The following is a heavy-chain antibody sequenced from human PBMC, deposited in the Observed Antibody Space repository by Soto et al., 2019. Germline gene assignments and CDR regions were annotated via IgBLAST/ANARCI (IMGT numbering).Heavy chain of an antibody. CDR1: GGTFSSYT. CDR2: IIPILGIA. D-gene: IGHD2-2*02. V-gene: IGHV1-69*02. J-gene: IGHJ4*02. Sequence: QVQLVQSGAEVKKPGSSVKVSCKASGGTFSSYTISWVRQAPGQGLEWMGRIIPILGIANYAQKFQGRVPITANKSTSTAYMELRSLRSEDTAVYYCAMEYCSSTSCYRDYWGQGTLVTVSS. CDR3: AMEYCSSTSCYRDY.